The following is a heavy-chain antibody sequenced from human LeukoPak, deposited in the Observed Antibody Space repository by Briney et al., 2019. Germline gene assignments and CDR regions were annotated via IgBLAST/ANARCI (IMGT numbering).Heavy chain of an antibody. CDR2: ILYDGSNQ. V-gene: IGHV3-30-3*01. J-gene: IGHJ4*02. CDR3: ARDFRDYRDYVAYFDS. D-gene: IGHD4-17*01. CDR1: GFTFSTYA. Sequence: GGSLRLSCAASGFTFSTYAMHWVRQAPGKGLEWVAVILYDGSNQYYTDSVKGRFTISRDNPRNTLYLQMNSLKVEDTAVYYCARDFRDYRDYVAYFDSWGQGTLVTVSS.